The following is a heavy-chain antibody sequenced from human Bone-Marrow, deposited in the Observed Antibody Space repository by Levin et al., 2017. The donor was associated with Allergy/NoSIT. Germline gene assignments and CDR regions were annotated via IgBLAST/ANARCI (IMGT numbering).Heavy chain of an antibody. V-gene: IGHV3-23*01. J-gene: IGHJ3*02. D-gene: IGHD3/OR15-3a*01. Sequence: GRGLKISCAASGFTFSSSAMSWVRQAPGKGLEWVSSISAGDASTYYTDSVKGRLTVSRDNSKNTLYLQMNSLRAEDTALYYCAKVRRGLDAFDIWGQGTMVTVSS. CDR2: ISAGDAST. CDR1: GFTFSSSA. CDR3: AKVRRGLDAFDI.